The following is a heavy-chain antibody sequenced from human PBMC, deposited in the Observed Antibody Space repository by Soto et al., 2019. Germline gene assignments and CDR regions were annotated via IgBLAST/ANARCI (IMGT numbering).Heavy chain of an antibody. D-gene: IGHD5-18*01. CDR1: GFTFSSYG. J-gene: IGHJ4*02. CDR3: ARDVYRYSYGPGDY. V-gene: IGHV3-33*01. Sequence: GGSLRLSCAASGFTFSSYGMHWVRRAPGKGLEWVAVIWYDGSNKYYADSVKGRFTISRDNSKNTLYLQMNSLRAEDTAVYYCARDVYRYSYGPGDYWGQGTLVTVSS. CDR2: IWYDGSNK.